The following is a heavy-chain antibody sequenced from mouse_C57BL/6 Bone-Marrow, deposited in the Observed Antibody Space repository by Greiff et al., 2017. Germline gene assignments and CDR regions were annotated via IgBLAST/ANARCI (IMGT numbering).Heavy chain of an antibody. CDR2: IDPSDSYT. CDR1: GYTFTSYW. Sequence: QVQLQQPGAELVMPGASVKLSCKASGYTFTSYWMHWVKQRPGQGLEWIGEIDPSDSYTNYNQKFKGKSTLTVDKSPSTAYMQLSSLTSEDSAVYYCARGGTVVAFDYWGQGTTLTVSS. D-gene: IGHD1-1*01. CDR3: ARGGTVVAFDY. V-gene: IGHV1-69*01. J-gene: IGHJ2*01.